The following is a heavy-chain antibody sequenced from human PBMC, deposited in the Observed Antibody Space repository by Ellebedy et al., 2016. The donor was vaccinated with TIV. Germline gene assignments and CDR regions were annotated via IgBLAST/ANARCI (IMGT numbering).Heavy chain of an antibody. CDR2: ISYDGSNK. CDR3: ARGAIFGVVAPFDL. D-gene: IGHD3-3*01. CDR1: GFIFSSYG. V-gene: IGHV3-30*03. Sequence: GGSLRLXXAASGFIFSSYGMHWVRQAPGKGLEWVAVISYDGSNKYYPGSVKGRFTISRENAKNSLYLQMNSLRAGDTAVYYCARGAIFGVVAPFDLWGRGTLVTVSS. J-gene: IGHJ2*01.